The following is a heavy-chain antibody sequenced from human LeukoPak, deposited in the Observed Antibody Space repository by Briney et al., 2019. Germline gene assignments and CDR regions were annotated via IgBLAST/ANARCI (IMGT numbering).Heavy chain of an antibody. CDR2: ISGSGGAT. Sequence: PGGSLRLSCAASGCTFSSYAMSWVRQAPGKGLEWVSAISGSGGATYYADSVKGRFTTSRDNSKNTLYLQMNSLRAEDTAVYYCAKVPVFSLTISEVVTDDAFDIWGQGTIVTVSS. V-gene: IGHV3-23*01. CDR1: GCTFSSYA. J-gene: IGHJ3*02. D-gene: IGHD3-3*01. CDR3: AKVPVFSLTISEVVTDDAFDI.